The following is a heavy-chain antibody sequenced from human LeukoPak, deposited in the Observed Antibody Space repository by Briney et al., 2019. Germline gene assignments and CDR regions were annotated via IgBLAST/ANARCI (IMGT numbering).Heavy chain of an antibody. V-gene: IGHV3-30*02. D-gene: IGHD3-22*01. CDR2: IRYDGSNK. CDR3: GKGENRDSSGYYGH. Sequence: TGGSLRLSCAASGFTFSNYGMHWVRQAPGKGLEWVAFIRYDGSNKDYADSVKGRFTISRDNSKNTVYLQMNTLRGEDTAVYYCGKGENRDSSGYYGHWGQGTLVTVSS. J-gene: IGHJ4*02. CDR1: GFTFSNYG.